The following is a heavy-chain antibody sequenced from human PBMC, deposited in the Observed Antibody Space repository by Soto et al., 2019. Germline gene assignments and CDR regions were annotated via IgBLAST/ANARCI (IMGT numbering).Heavy chain of an antibody. CDR2: IKTDGSEK. Sequence: EVQLVESGGDLVQPGGSLRLSCAASGLTFSNYWMSWVRQAPGKGLVWVAKIKTDGSEKYYVDSVKGRFTISRDNAKNAGDLQMNRLRAEDTAGYYCTNDNTFTFDYWGQGTLATVSS. CDR3: TNDNTFTFDY. J-gene: IGHJ4*02. D-gene: IGHD3-9*01. V-gene: IGHV3-7*05. CDR1: GLTFSNYW.